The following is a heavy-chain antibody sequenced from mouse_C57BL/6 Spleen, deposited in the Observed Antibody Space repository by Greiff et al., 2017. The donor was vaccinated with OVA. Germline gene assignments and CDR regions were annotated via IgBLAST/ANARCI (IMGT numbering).Heavy chain of an antibody. CDR2: IDPENGGT. D-gene: IGHD1-1*01. J-gene: IGHJ2*01. Sequence: EVQLQQSGAELVRPGASVKLSCTASGFNIKDDYMHWVKQRPEQGLEWIGWIDPENGGTEYASKFKGKATITADTSSNTAYLQLSSRTSEYTVVYFCTTDAYYGSSRDCFAYWGQGTPRTVSA. CDR3: TTDAYYGSSRDCFAY. V-gene: IGHV14-4*01. CDR1: GFNIKDDY.